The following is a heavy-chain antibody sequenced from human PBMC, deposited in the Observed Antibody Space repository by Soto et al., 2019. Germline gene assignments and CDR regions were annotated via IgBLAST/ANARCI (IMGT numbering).Heavy chain of an antibody. Sequence: GSLRLSCAASGFSFSTYGMHWVRQAPGKGLAWVALISSDGSIKNYADSVKGRFTISRDNSGDTLDLQMNSLRAEDTAVYYCAKDSWSYYKNAIDFWGQGTMGSVSS. D-gene: IGHD3-10*01. J-gene: IGHJ3*01. CDR1: GFSFSTYG. CDR2: ISSDGSIK. CDR3: AKDSWSYYKNAIDF. V-gene: IGHV3-30*18.